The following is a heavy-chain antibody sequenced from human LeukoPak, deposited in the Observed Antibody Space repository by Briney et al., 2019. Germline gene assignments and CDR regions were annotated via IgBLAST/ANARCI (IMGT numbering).Heavy chain of an antibody. V-gene: IGHV1-2*02. Sequence: ASVKVSCKASGYYMHWVRQASGQGLEWMGWINPNSGGTKYAQKFQGRVTMTRDTSISTAYMELSRLRSDDTVVYYCARGKSATAPDSNWYLDLWGRGTLVTVSS. J-gene: IGHJ2*01. D-gene: IGHD5-18*01. CDR3: ARGKSATAPDSNWYLDL. CDR1: GYY. CDR2: INPNSGGT.